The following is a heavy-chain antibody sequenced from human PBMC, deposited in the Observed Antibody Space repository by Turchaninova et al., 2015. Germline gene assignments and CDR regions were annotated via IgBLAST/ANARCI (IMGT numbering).Heavy chain of an antibody. V-gene: IGHV1-18*04. CDR3: ARGHDDYDGSDTGELLY. D-gene: IGHD3-22*01. J-gene: IGHJ4*02. Sequence: GASVRVSCKASGYPFSSYGIAWVRQAPGQRLEWMGWISAYNGNTKYAQRLKGRVTMSTDTSTSTAYMELRSLRSDDTAVYYCARGHDDYDGSDTGELLYWGQGTLVTVSS. CDR1: GYPFSSYG. CDR2: ISAYNGNT.